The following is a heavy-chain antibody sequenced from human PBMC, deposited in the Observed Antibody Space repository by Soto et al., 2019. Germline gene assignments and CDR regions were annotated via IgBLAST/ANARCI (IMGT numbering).Heavy chain of an antibody. Sequence: QVQLVQSGAEVKKPGSSVKVSCKASGDTFSFNTISWVRQAPGQGLEWMGRIIPTLGVANYAQRCQGRATITADKSTSTAYMELSSLGSEDTAVYYCAKDVIRGLYYFDSWGQGTLVTVSS. CDR3: AKDVIRGLYYFDS. CDR1: GDTFSFNT. V-gene: IGHV1-69*08. D-gene: IGHD3-10*01. J-gene: IGHJ4*02. CDR2: IIPTLGVA.